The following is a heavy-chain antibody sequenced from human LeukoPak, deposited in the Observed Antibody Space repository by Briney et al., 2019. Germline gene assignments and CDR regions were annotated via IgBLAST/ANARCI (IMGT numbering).Heavy chain of an antibody. Sequence: GGSLRLSCAASGFTFSSYAMSWVRQAPGKGLEWVSTVSGSAGRTDYADSVKGRFTISRDNSKNTLYLQMNSLRAEDTAVYYCAKDLGNYGDNWFDPWGQGTLVTVSS. D-gene: IGHD4-17*01. CDR3: AKDLGNYGDNWFDP. CDR1: GFTFSSYA. V-gene: IGHV3-23*01. CDR2: VSGSAGRT. J-gene: IGHJ5*02.